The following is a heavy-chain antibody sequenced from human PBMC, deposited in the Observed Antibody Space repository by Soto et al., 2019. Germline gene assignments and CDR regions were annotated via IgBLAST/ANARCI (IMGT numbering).Heavy chain of an antibody. CDR2: INAGNGNT. D-gene: IGHD3-22*01. Sequence: QVQLVQSGAEVKKPGASVKVSCKASGYTFTSYAMHWVRQAPGQRLEWMGWINAGNGNTKYSQKFHGRVTITRDTSASTAYMELSSLRSEDTAVYYCARSIVVVTSFDYWGQGTLVTVSS. J-gene: IGHJ4*02. V-gene: IGHV1-3*01. CDR1: GYTFTSYA. CDR3: ARSIVVVTSFDY.